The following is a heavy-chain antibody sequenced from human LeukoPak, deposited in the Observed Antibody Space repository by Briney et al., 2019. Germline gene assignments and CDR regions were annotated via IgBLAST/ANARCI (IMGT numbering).Heavy chain of an antibody. J-gene: IGHJ4*02. CDR2: ISYNSNYL. CDR3: VRGPSGSASPYHFDF. CDR1: GFTFINFI. D-gene: IGHD3-10*01. Sequence: GGSLRLSCAPSGFTFINFIMHCVRESAGKGLEWVASISYNSNYLYTANSIRGRFTISRDNATDSLFLQMTSLRPEDTAVFYCVRGPSGSASPYHFDFWGQGALVTVSS. V-gene: IGHV3-21*01.